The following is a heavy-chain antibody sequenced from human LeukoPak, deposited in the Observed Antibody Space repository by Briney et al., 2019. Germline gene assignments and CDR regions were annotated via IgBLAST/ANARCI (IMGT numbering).Heavy chain of an antibody. CDR3: ARSALGPASDYYYMDV. V-gene: IGHV5-51*07. J-gene: IGHJ6*03. Sequence: GESLKIYCKGSGYSFTSYWIGWVHQMPGKGLEWTGIIYPGDSDTRYSPSFQGQVTISADKSISTAYLQWSSLKASDTAMYYCARSALGPASDYYYMDVWGKGTTVTVSS. D-gene: IGHD1-14*01. CDR1: GYSFTSYW. CDR2: IYPGDSDT.